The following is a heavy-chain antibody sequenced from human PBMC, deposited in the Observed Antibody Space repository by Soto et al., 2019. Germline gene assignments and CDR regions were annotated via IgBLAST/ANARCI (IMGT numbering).Heavy chain of an antibody. CDR2: IYYTGST. D-gene: IGHD6-19*01. V-gene: IGHV4-59*01. CDR1: GGSIIGYY. CDR3: ARALAVAGFDC. J-gene: IGHJ4*02. Sequence: TLSLTCSVSGGSIIGYYCSWIRQPPGKGLEWIGYIYYTGSTNYNPSLKSRVTISVDTSKNQFSLNLSSVTAADTAVYYCARALAVAGFDCWGQGALVTVSS.